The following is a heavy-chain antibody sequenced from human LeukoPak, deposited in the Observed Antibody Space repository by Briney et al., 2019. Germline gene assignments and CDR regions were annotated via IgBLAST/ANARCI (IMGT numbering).Heavy chain of an antibody. CDR1: GFPFYGYW. D-gene: IGHD2-15*01. Sequence: PGGSLRLSCAATGFPFYGYWMTWLRQAPGKGLEWVANIKHDESETNYADSVKGRFTISRDNAKNSLYLQMNSLRAEDTALYYCAKDGLAVWSGYYYGMDVWGQGTTVTVSS. J-gene: IGHJ6*02. CDR3: AKDGLAVWSGYYYGMDV. V-gene: IGHV3-7*03. CDR2: IKHDESET.